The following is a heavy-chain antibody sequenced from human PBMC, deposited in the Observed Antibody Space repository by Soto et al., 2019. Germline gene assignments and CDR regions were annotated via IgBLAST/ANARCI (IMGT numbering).Heavy chain of an antibody. CDR1: GGTFSSYT. D-gene: IGHD3-22*01. J-gene: IGHJ4*02. V-gene: IGHV1-69*02. CDR2: IIPILGIA. CDR3: ARMGTYYYDSSGYYYDY. Sequence: QVQLVQSGAEVKKPGSSVKVSCKASGGTFSSYTISWVRQAPGQGLEWMGRIIPILGIANYAQKFQGRVTITAEKSTSTAYMELSSLRSEDTAVYYCARMGTYYYDSSGYYYDYWGQGTLVTVSS.